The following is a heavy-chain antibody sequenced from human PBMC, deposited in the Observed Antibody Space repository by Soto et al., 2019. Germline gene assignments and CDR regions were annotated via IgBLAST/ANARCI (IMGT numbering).Heavy chain of an antibody. CDR3: ARVRIAVAGTDWYFDL. D-gene: IGHD6-19*01. Sequence: QVQLVESGGGVVQPGRSLRLSCAASGFTFSSYAMHWVRQAPGKGLEWVAVISYDGSNKYYADSVKGRFTISRDNSKNTRYLQMNSLRAEDTAVYYCARVRIAVAGTDWYFDLWGRGTLVTVSS. V-gene: IGHV3-30-3*01. J-gene: IGHJ2*01. CDR1: GFTFSSYA. CDR2: ISYDGSNK.